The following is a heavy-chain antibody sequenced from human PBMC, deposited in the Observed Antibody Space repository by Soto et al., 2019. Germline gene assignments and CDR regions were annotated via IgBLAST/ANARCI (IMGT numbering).Heavy chain of an antibody. V-gene: IGHV3-9*01. CDR2: ITWNAKIT. CDR1: VLTLGDFA. Sequence: PGGSLRLSGAASVLTLGDFAMHWVRRVPEKGLEWVSSITWNAKITAYAYSMKVRFIISRDNAKNSLYLQINSLRLEDTALSYCAKGGPVAFSGAATCDFDSLGQG. D-gene: IGHD2-15*01. CDR3: AKGGPVAFSGAATCDFDS. J-gene: IGHJ5*02.